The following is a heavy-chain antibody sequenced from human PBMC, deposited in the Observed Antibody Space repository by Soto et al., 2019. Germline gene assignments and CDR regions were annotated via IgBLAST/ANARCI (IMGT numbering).Heavy chain of an antibody. V-gene: IGHV3-30*02. Sequence: GGSLSLSCAASAFTFSRFGMNWVRQAPGKGLEWVAVIWYDGSKTYYAAPVRGRFTIASANSKNMVYREMNSLSAEDTALYYCAKDITEGSGSYYTRKDYYYYYMAGWGKGTGVTVSS. J-gene: IGHJ6*03. D-gene: IGHD3-10*01. CDR2: IWYDGSKT. CDR1: AFTFSRFG. CDR3: AKDITEGSGSYYTRKDYYYYYMAG.